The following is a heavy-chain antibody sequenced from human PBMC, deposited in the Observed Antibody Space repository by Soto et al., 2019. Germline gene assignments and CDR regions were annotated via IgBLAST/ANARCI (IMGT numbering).Heavy chain of an antibody. CDR1: GYTFANFD. V-gene: IGHV1-18*04. D-gene: IGHD6-19*01. CDR2: VSNRNGVT. J-gene: IGHJ4*02. Sequence: GASVKVSCKTSGYTFANFDFSWVRQAPGQGLEWMGWVSNRNGVTNYAENFRDRVTISTDTSTNTVYMELRSLRSDDTAVYFCARERLNTGWYGFDYWGQGTQVTVYS. CDR3: ARERLNTGWYGFDY.